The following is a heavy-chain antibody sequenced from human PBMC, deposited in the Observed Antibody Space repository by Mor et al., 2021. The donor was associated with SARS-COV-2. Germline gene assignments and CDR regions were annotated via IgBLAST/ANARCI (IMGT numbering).Heavy chain of an antibody. CDR2: KANSYAT. CDR3: LPSYEVHP. V-gene: IGHV3-73*01. J-gene: IGHJ5*02. D-gene: IGHD5-18*01. Sequence: KANSYATAYAASVKGRFTISRDDSKNTAYLQMNSLKTEDTAVYYCLPSYEVHPWGQGTLVTVSS.